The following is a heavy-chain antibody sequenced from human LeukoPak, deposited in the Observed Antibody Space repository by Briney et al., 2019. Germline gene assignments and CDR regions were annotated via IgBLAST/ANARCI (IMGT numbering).Heavy chain of an antibody. D-gene: IGHD6-13*01. CDR3: ARVLRDSSSFGSIYYYYYYMDV. CDR1: GGSISSYY. J-gene: IGHJ6*03. CDR2: IYYSGST. Sequence: SETLSLTCTVSGGSISSYYWSWIRQPPGKGLEWIGYIYYSGSTNYNPSLKSRVTISVDTSKNQFSLKLSSVTAADTAVYYCARVLRDSSSFGSIYYYYYYMDVWGKGTTVTVSS. V-gene: IGHV4-59*01.